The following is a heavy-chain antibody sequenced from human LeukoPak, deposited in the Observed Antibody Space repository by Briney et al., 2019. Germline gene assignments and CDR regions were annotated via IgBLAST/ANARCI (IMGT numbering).Heavy chain of an antibody. Sequence: SETLSLTCTVSGGSISSYYWSWIRQPPGKGLEWIGEIHHTGSTKYHPSLKSRVAISLDTSKNEFSLNLNSVTAADTAVYYCARVPMNIEMTTIKGYYFDYWGQGTLVTVSS. J-gene: IGHJ4*02. CDR3: ARVPMNIEMTTIKGYYFDY. CDR1: GGSISSYY. CDR2: IHHTGST. D-gene: IGHD5-24*01. V-gene: IGHV4-34*01.